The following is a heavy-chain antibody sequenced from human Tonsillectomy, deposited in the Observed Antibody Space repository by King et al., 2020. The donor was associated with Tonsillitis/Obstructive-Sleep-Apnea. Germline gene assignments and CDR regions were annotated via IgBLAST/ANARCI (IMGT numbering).Heavy chain of an antibody. J-gene: IGHJ5*02. CDR1: GGSFSGYY. CDR2: INHSGNT. Sequence: VQLQQWGAGLLKPSETLSLTCAVYGGSFSGYYWSWIRQPPGKGLEWIGEINHSGNTNYNPSLKSRLTISVDTSKNQFSLKLSSVTAADTAVYSCARVYDFLTGGGPAPRFDPWGQGTLVTVSS. D-gene: IGHD3-9*01. V-gene: IGHV4-34*01. CDR3: ARVYDFLTGGGPAPRFDP.